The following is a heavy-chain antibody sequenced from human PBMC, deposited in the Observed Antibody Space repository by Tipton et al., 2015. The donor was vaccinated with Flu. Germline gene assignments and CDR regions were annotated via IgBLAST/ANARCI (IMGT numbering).Heavy chain of an antibody. CDR2: VNHSGST. CDR3: ARGGVLWCPRD. CDR1: GGSFSGDY. V-gene: IGHV4-34*01. Sequence: GLVKPSETLSLTCVVYGGSFSGDYCSWIRQPPGKGLEWIGEVNHSGSTNYNPSLKSRVTISVDTSKNQFSLKLDSVTAADTAVYYCARGGVLWCPRDWGQGTLVTVSS. D-gene: IGHD4/OR15-4a*01. J-gene: IGHJ4*02.